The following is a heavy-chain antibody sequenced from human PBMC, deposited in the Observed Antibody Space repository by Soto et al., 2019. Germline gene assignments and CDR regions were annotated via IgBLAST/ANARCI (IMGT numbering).Heavy chain of an antibody. J-gene: IGHJ6*03. Sequence: EVQLLESGGGLVQPGGSLRLSCAASGFTFSSYAMSWVHQAPGKGLEWVSAISGSGGSTYYADSVKGRFTISRDNSKNTLYLQMNSLRAEDTAVYYCAKARPERLQYHYYYMDVWGKGTTVTVSS. CDR2: ISGSGGST. CDR1: GFTFSSYA. CDR3: AKARPERLQYHYYYMDV. V-gene: IGHV3-23*01. D-gene: IGHD4-4*01.